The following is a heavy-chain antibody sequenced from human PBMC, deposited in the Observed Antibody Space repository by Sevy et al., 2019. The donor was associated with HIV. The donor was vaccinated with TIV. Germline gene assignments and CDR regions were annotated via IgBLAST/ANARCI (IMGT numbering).Heavy chain of an antibody. Sequence: GGSLRLSCAASGFAFTNYYAMHWVRQAPGKGLEWVSLISYDGSDKYYPDSVKGRFTISTDNFKNTLYLQMNSLTTEDTAVYYCARPRANYVDHYFFYAMDVWGQGTTVTVSS. CDR3: ARPRANYVDHYFFYAMDV. CDR2: ISYDGSDK. D-gene: IGHD4-17*01. J-gene: IGHJ6*02. V-gene: IGHV3-30-3*01. CDR1: GFAFTNYYA.